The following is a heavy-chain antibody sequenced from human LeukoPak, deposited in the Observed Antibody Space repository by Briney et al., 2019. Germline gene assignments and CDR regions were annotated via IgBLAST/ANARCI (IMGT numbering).Heavy chain of an antibody. Sequence: SETLSLTCAVYGGSFSGYYWSWIRQPPGKGLEWIGEINHSGSTNYNPSLKSRVTISVDTSKNQLSLKLSSVTAADTAVYYCARLPDIVVVPAAPDAFDIWGQGTMVTVSS. J-gene: IGHJ3*02. V-gene: IGHV4-34*01. CDR1: GGSFSGYY. CDR2: INHSGST. D-gene: IGHD2-2*01. CDR3: ARLPDIVVVPAAPDAFDI.